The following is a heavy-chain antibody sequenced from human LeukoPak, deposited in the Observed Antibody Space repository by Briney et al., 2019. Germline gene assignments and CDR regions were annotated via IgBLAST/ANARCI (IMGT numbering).Heavy chain of an antibody. CDR3: ARDMTDWWFDP. Sequence: SQTLSLTCTVSGGSISSGGYYWSWIRQHPGKGLEWIGYIYYSGSTHYNPSLKSRVTISVDTSKNQFSLKLSSVTAADTAVYYCARDMTDWWFDPWGQGTLVTVSS. V-gene: IGHV4-31*03. CDR2: IYYSGST. J-gene: IGHJ5*02. CDR1: GGSISSGGYY. D-gene: IGHD3-9*01.